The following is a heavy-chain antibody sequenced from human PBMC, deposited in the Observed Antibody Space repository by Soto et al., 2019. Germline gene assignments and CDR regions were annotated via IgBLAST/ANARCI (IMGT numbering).Heavy chain of an antibody. J-gene: IGHJ5*02. V-gene: IGHV3-49*03. Sequence: GGSLRLSCTASGFTFGDYAMSWFRQAPGKGLEWVGFIRSKAYGGTTEYAASVKGRFTISRDDSKSIAYLQMNSLKTEDTAVYYCTRYGSGSYYNVRPLPFDPWGQGTLVTVSS. CDR2: IRSKAYGGTT. CDR3: TRYGSGSYYNVRPLPFDP. CDR1: GFTFGDYA. D-gene: IGHD3-10*01.